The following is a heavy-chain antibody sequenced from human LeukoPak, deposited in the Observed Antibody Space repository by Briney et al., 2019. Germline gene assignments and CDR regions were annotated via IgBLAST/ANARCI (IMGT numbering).Heavy chain of an antibody. D-gene: IGHD6-6*01. Sequence: SETLSLTCTVSGGSISSSNYYWSWIRQPPGKGLGWIGEINHSGSTNYNPSLKSRVTISVDTSKNQFSLKLSSVTAADTAVYYCARGGGSSSSALDYWGQGTLVTVSS. CDR1: GGSISSSNYY. V-gene: IGHV4-39*07. J-gene: IGHJ4*02. CDR2: INHSGST. CDR3: ARGGGSSSSALDY.